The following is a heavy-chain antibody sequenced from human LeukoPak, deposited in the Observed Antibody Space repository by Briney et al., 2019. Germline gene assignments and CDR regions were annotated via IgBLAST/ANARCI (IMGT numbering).Heavy chain of an antibody. CDR2: IYYSGST. CDR3: AAGIAAAGTVFYAFDI. J-gene: IGHJ3*02. V-gene: IGHV4-39*07. Sequence: SETLSLTCTVSGGSISSSSYYWGWIRQPPGKGLEWIGSIYYSGSTYYNPSLKSRVTISVDTSKNQFSLKLSSVTAADTAVYYCAAGIAAAGTVFYAFDIWGQGTMVTVSS. D-gene: IGHD6-13*01. CDR1: GGSISSSSYY.